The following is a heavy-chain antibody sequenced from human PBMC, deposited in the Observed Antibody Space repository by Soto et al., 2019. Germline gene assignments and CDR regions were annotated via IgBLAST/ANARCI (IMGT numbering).Heavy chain of an antibody. CDR2: IDWDDDK. CDR3: ARIQGDGYKSDSYYFDY. J-gene: IGHJ4*02. Sequence: SGPTLVNPTQTLTLTCTFSGFSLSTSGMRVSWIRQPPGKALEWLARIDWDDDKFYSTSLKTRLTTSKDTSKNQVVLTMTNMDPVDTATYYCARIQGDGYKSDSYYFDYWGQGTLVTVSS. V-gene: IGHV2-70*04. D-gene: IGHD5-12*01. CDR1: GFSLSTSGMR.